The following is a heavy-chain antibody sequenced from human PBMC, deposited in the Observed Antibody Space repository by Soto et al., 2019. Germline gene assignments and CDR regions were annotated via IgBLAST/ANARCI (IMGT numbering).Heavy chain of an antibody. CDR1: GFTFSDYG. CDR2: VSYDGSSE. CDR3: AQAGYCTRGNCYDYYRYGMDV. Sequence: VQMVESGGGVVQPGRSLRLTCAVSGFTFSDYGMHWVRQAPRKGLEWVAVVSYDGSSEFYADSVKGRFTISRDNSKNTLHLQMNSLRPEDTAVYYCAQAGYCTRGNCYDYYRYGMDVWGQGTAVTVSS. V-gene: IGHV3-30*18. J-gene: IGHJ6*02. D-gene: IGHD3-10*01.